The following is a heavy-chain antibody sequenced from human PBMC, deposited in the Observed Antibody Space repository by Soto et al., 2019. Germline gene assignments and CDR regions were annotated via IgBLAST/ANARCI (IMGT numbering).Heavy chain of an antibody. Sequence: QVQLQQWGAGLLKPSETLSLTCAVYGGSFSGYYWSWIRQPPGKGLEWIGEINHSGSTNYNPSLKSRITISGDTSKNQFSLKLSSVTAADTAVYYCARRLVAGRYYYYMDVWGKGTTVTVSS. J-gene: IGHJ6*03. CDR3: ARRLVAGRYYYYMDV. V-gene: IGHV4-34*01. CDR2: INHSGST. CDR1: GGSFSGYY. D-gene: IGHD6-19*01.